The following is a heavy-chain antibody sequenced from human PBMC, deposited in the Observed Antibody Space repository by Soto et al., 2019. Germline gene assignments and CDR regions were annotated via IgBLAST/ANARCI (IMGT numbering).Heavy chain of an antibody. V-gene: IGHV3-48*01. J-gene: IGHJ3*02. D-gene: IGHD3-16*02. Sequence: EVQLVESGGGLVQPGGSLRLSCAASGFTFSSYSMNWVRQAPGKGLEWVSYISSSSSTIYYAESVKGRFTISRDNAKNSMYLQMNSLRAEDTAVYYCARVRHDYIWGSYRSENGDAFDIWGQGTMVTVSS. CDR1: GFTFSSYS. CDR2: ISSSSSTI. CDR3: ARVRHDYIWGSYRSENGDAFDI.